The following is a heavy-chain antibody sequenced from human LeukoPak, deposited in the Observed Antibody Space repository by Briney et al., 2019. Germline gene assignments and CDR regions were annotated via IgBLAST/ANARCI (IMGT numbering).Heavy chain of an antibody. V-gene: IGHV4-59*01. J-gene: IGHJ6*03. CDR3: ARGWYCSSTSCYPCYMDV. D-gene: IGHD2-2*01. CDR2: IYYSGST. CDR1: GGSISSYY. Sequence: SETLSLTCTVSGGSISSYYWSWIRQPPGKGLEWIGYIYYSGSTNYNPSLKSRVTISVDTPKNQFSLKLSSVTAADTAVYYCARGWYCSSTSCYPCYMDVWGKGTTVTVSS.